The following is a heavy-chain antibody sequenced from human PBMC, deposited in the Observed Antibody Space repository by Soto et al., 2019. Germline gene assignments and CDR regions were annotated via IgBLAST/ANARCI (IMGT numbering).Heavy chain of an antibody. J-gene: IGHJ6*02. CDR3: AKVGIYYYYGMDV. D-gene: IGHD1-26*01. Sequence: ASVKVSCKASGYTFTGYYMHWVRQAPGQGLEWMGWMNPNSGNTGYAQKFQGRVTMTRNTSISTAYMELSSLRSEDTAVYYCAKVGIYYYYGMDVWGQGTTVTVSS. CDR2: MNPNSGNT. V-gene: IGHV1-8*02. CDR1: GYTFTGYY.